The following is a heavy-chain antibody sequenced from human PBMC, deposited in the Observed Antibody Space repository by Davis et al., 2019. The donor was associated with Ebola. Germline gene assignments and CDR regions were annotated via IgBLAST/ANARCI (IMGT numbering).Heavy chain of an antibody. CDR3: AKVSGYSYGLPFDY. V-gene: IGHV3-30-3*01. CDR2: ISYDGSNK. D-gene: IGHD5-18*01. J-gene: IGHJ4*02. Sequence: GGSLRLSCAASGFTFSSYAMHWVRQAPGKGLEWVAVISYDGSNKYYADSVKGRFTISRDNSKNTLYLQMNSLRAEDTAVYYCAKVSGYSYGLPFDYWGQGTLVTVSS. CDR1: GFTFSSYA.